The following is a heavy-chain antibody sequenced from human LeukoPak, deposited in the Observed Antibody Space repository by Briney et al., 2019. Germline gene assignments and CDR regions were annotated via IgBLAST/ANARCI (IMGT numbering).Heavy chain of an antibody. J-gene: IGHJ5*02. CDR2: INHSGST. CDR1: GGSFSGYY. V-gene: IGHV4-34*01. Sequence: SETLSLTCAVYGGSFSGYYWSWIRQPPGKGLEWIGEINHSGSTYYNPSLKSRVTMSVDTSKNQFSLKLSSVTVADTAVYYCARRIYCSGGSCYVSWFEPWGQGTLVTVSS. CDR3: ARRIYCSGGSCYVSWFEP. D-gene: IGHD2-15*01.